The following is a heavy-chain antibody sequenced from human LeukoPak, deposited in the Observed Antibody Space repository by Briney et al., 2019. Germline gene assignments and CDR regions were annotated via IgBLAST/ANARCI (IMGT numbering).Heavy chain of an antibody. CDR1: GFTFTGTA. V-gene: IGHV3-73*01. CDR3: TGDSGTYNWFDP. D-gene: IGHD1-26*01. Sequence: GGSLRLSCAASGFTFTGTAIHWVRQSSGKGLEWVGQIDKKDKGYATATAYAASVKGRFTISRDDSINTAYLQMKSLKTEDTALYYCTGDSGTYNWFDPWGQGTLVTVSS. CDR2: IDKKDKGYATAT. J-gene: IGHJ5*02.